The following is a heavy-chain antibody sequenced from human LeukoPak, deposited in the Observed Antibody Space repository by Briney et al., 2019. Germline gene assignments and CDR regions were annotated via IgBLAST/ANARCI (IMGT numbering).Heavy chain of an antibody. CDR3: AREFLDLDIVVVPAALDY. CDR2: ISSSGSTI. Sequence: GSLRLSCAASGFTFSDYYMSWIRQAPGKGLEWVSYISSSGSTIYYADSVKGRFTISRDNAKNSLYLQMNSLRAEDTAVYYCAREFLDLDIVVVPAALDYWGQGTLVTVSS. CDR1: GFTFSDYY. D-gene: IGHD2-2*01. J-gene: IGHJ4*02. V-gene: IGHV3-11*04.